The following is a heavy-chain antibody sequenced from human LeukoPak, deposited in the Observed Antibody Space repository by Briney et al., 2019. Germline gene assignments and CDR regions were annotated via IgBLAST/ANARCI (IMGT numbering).Heavy chain of an antibody. CDR3: TTGYYDIPIDY. CDR1: GFTFSNAW. Sequence: KPGGSLRLSCAASGFTFSNAWMSWVRQAPGKGLEWVGRIKSKTDGGITDYAAPVKGRFTISRDDSKNTLYLQMNSLKTEDTAVYYCTTGYYDIPIDYWGQGTLVTVSS. CDR2: IKSKTDGGIT. J-gene: IGHJ4*02. V-gene: IGHV3-15*01. D-gene: IGHD3-9*01.